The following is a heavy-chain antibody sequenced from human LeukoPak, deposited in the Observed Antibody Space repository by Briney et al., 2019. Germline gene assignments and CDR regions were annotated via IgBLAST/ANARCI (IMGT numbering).Heavy chain of an antibody. CDR2: IGGSGDFT. D-gene: IGHD3-10*01. CDR3: AKADRGWGVITKD. J-gene: IGHJ4*02. V-gene: IGHV3-23*01. CDR1: GFTFSTYA. Sequence: HPGGSLRLSCAASGFTFSTYAMSWVRQAPGKGLEWVSAIGGSGDFTYYAKYVRGRFTISRDNSKKTLYLQMNSLRAEDTAVYYCAKADRGWGVITKDWGQGTLVTVSS.